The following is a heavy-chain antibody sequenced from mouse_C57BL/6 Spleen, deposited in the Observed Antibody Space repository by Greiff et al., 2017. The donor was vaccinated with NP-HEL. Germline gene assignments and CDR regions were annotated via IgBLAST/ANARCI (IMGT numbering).Heavy chain of an antibody. CDR1: GYNFTSYW. CDR3: ANDYDVEY. CDR2: IHPNSGST. Sequence: QVQLKQPGAELVKPGASVKLSCKASGYNFTSYWMHWVKQRPGQGLEWIGMIHPNSGSTNYNEKFKSNATLTVDKSSSTAYMQLSSLTSEDSAVYYCANDYDVEYWGQGTTLTVSS. V-gene: IGHV1-64*01. D-gene: IGHD2-4*01. J-gene: IGHJ2*01.